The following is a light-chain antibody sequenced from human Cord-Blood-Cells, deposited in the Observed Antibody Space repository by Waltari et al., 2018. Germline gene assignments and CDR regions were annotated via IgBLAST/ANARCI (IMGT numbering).Light chain of an antibody. J-gene: IGKJ1*01. Sequence: EIVLTQSPGNLSLSPGERATLSCRARQRVSSSYLAWYQQKPGQAPRILIYGASSRATGIPDRFSGRGSGTDFTLTISRLEPEDFALYYCQQYGSSPPWTFGQGTKVEIK. CDR1: QRVSSSY. CDR3: QQYGSSPPWT. CDR2: GAS. V-gene: IGKV3-20*01.